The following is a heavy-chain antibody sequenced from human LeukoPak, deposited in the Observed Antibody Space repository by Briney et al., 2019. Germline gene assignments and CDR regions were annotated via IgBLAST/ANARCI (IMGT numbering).Heavy chain of an antibody. J-gene: IGHJ4*02. CDR1: GGSISSYY. V-gene: IGHV4-59*01. CDR3: ARGSRDSLGYFDY. Sequence: KPSETLSLTCTVSGGSISSYYWSWIRQPPGKGLEWIGYIYCSGSTNYNPSLKSRVTISVDTSKNQFSLKLSSVTAADTAVYHCARGSRDSLGYFDYWGQGTLVTVSS. CDR2: IYCSGST. D-gene: IGHD2-2*01.